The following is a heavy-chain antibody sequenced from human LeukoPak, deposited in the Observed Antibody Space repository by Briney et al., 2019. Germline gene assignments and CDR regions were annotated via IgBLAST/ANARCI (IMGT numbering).Heavy chain of an antibody. D-gene: IGHD6-19*01. Sequence: SETLSLTCSVSGGSISSSNYFCCGIRQPPGKGLEWIGNIYYSGSTYYNPSLKSRVTISVDTSKNHFSLKLSSVTAADTAVYYCATLVAVAGFFYYWGQGTLVTVSS. CDR3: ATLVAVAGFFYY. V-gene: IGHV4-39*02. J-gene: IGHJ4*02. CDR1: GGSISSSNYF. CDR2: IYYSGST.